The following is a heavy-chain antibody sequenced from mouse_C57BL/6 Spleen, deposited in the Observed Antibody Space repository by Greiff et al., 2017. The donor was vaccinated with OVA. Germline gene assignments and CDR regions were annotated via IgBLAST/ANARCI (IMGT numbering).Heavy chain of an antibody. CDR2: ISSGSSNI. CDR3: ARDYYGSSYCYSMDY. CDR1: GFTFSDYG. Sequence: EVMLVESGGGLVKPGGSLKLSCAASGFTFSDYGMHWVRQAPEKGLEWVAYISSGSSNIYYADTVKGRFTISRDNAKNTLYLQMTSLRSEDTAMYYCARDYYGSSYCYSMDYWGQGTSVTVSS. J-gene: IGHJ4*01. D-gene: IGHD1-1*01. V-gene: IGHV5-17*01.